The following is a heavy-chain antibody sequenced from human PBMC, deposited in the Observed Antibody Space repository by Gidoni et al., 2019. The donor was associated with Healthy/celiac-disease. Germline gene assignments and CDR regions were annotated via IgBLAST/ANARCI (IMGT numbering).Heavy chain of an antibody. Sequence: QVQLVQSAAAVKTPWASVKVSCKSSGSPFTGSYMHWVRQAPGQGLEWMGRVKPKSGGTNNEQKFQGRVTMTRETAISAAYIELRRLRSEDTAVYYGARDLPVGATQYYYYYGMDVWGQGTTVNVSS. J-gene: IGHJ6*02. D-gene: IGHD1-26*01. CDR3: ARDLPVGATQYYYYYGMDV. CDR1: GSPFTGSY. V-gene: IGHV1-2*06. CDR2: VKPKSGGT.